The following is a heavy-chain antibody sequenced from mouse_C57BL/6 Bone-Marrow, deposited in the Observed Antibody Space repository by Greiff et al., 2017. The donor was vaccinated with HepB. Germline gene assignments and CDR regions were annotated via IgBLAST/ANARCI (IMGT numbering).Heavy chain of an antibody. V-gene: IGHV14-4*01. J-gene: IGHJ3*01. D-gene: IGHD2-10*02. CDR2: IDPENGDT. Sequence: EVKLMESGAELVRPGASVKLSCTASGFNIKDDYMHWVKQRPEQGLEWIGWIDPENGDTEYASKFQGKATITADTSSNTAYLQLSSLTSEDTAVYYCTKYGNYLAYWGQGTLVTVSA. CDR3: TKYGNYLAY. CDR1: GFNIKDDY.